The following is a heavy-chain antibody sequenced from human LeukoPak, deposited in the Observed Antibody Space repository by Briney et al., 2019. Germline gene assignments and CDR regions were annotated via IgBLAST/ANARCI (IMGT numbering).Heavy chain of an antibody. CDR2: MNPNSGNT. J-gene: IGHJ4*02. CDR1: GYTFTSYD. CDR3: ATETPHQGKFEFDY. Sequence: ASVKVSCKASGYTFTSYDINWVRQATGQGLEWMGWMNPNSGNTGYAQKFQGRVTMTRDTSTSTVYMELSSLRSEDTAVYYCATETPHQGKFEFDYWGQGTLVTVSS. V-gene: IGHV1-8*01. D-gene: IGHD1-14*01.